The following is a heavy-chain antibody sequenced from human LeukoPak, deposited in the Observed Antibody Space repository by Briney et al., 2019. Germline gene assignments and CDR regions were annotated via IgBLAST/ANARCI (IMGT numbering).Heavy chain of an antibody. CDR2: MNPNSGNT. CDR3: ARVRGGYYDILTGYLRPNWFDP. J-gene: IGHJ5*02. D-gene: IGHD3-9*01. CDR1: GYTFTSYD. Sequence: ASVKVSCKASGYTFTSYDINWVRQATGQGLERMGWMNPNSGNTGYAQKFQGRVTMTRNTSISTAYMELSSLRSEDTAVYYCARVRGGYYDILTGYLRPNWFDPWGQGTLVTVSS. V-gene: IGHV1-8*01.